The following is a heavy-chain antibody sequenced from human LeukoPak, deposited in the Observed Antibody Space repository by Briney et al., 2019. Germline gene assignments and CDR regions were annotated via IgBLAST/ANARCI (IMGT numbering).Heavy chain of an antibody. CDR3: AREFTSDYPTHIDY. J-gene: IGHJ4*02. CDR2: ISRSSGAI. D-gene: IGHD4-17*01. CDR1: GFTFSSYR. Sequence: GGSLRLSCAASGFTFSSYRMNWVRQAPGKGLEWVSYISRSSGAIYYANSVKGRFTISRDNAKNSLYLQMNSLRDDDTAVYYCAREFTSDYPTHIDYWGQGTLVTVSS. V-gene: IGHV3-48*02.